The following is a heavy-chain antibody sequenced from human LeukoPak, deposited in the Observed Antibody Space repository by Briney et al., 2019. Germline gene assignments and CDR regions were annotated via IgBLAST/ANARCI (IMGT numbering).Heavy chain of an antibody. D-gene: IGHD6-13*01. V-gene: IGHV3-73*01. CDR1: GFTFSGSA. CDR2: IRSKANSYAT. Sequence: PGGSLRLSCAASGFTFSGSAMHWVRQASGKGLEWVGRIRSKANSYATAYAASVKGRFTISRDDSKNTLYLQMNSLRAEDTAVYYCARVPIAAAHFDYWGQGTLVTVSS. J-gene: IGHJ4*02. CDR3: ARVPIAAAHFDY.